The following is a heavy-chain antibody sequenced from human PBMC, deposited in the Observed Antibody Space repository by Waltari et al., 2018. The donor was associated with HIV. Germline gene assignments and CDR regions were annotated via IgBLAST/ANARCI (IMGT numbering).Heavy chain of an antibody. V-gene: IGHV1-18*01. D-gene: IGHD3-22*01. CDR3: ARDHYYGSSGYYSDY. CDR1: GYNFTNYG. J-gene: IGHJ4*02. CDR2: ISGYSGDT. Sequence: QVHLVQSGAELRKPGASVTVSCKASGYNFTNYGITWVRQAPGQGLEWMGWISGYSGDTKYAQKVRGRVTMTTDTSTSTAYLEMGSLRFDDTAVYYCARDHYYGSSGYYSDYWGQGTLVTVSS.